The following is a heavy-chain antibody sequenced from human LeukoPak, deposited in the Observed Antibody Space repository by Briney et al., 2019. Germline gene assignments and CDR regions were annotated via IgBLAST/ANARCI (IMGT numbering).Heavy chain of an antibody. J-gene: IGHJ3*02. D-gene: IGHD2-2*01. CDR2: INHSGST. V-gene: IGHV4-34*01. CDR1: GGSFSGYY. Sequence: PSETLSLTCAVYGGSFSGYYWSWIRQPPGKGLEWIGEINHSGSTNYNPSLKSRVTISVDTSKNQFSLKLSSVTAADTAVYYCARYCSSTSCRALGAFDIWGQGTMVTVSS. CDR3: ARYCSSTSCRALGAFDI.